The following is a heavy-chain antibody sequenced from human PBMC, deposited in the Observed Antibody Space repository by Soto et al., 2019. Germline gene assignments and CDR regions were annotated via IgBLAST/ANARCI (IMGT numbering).Heavy chain of an antibody. V-gene: IGHV3-23*01. Sequence: EVQLLEAGGGLVQPGGSLRLSCAASGFTFSSYAMSWVRQAPGKGLEWGSAISGSVGSTYYADSVKGRFTISRDNSKNTLYLQMNSLSAEDTAVDYCAKDPEYCCGGSCYGFDYRGQGTLVTVSS. CDR2: ISGSVGST. D-gene: IGHD2-15*01. J-gene: IGHJ4*02. CDR3: AKDPEYCCGGSCYGFDY. CDR1: GFTFSSYA.